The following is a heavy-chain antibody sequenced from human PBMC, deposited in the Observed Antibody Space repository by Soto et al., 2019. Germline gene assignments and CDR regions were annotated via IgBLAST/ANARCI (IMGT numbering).Heavy chain of an antibody. J-gene: IGHJ4*02. V-gene: IGHV4-59*08. Sequence: SETLSLTCTVSGGSISSYYWSWIRQPPGKGLEWIGYIYYSGSTNYNPSLKSRVTISVDTSKNQFSLKLSSVTAADTAVYYCAGLYYDILTGDPFFDYWGQGTLVTVSS. CDR3: AGLYYDILTGDPFFDY. CDR1: GGSISSYY. D-gene: IGHD3-9*01. CDR2: IYYSGST.